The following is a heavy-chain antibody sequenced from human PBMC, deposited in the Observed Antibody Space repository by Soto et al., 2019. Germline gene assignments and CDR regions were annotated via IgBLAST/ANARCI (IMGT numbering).Heavy chain of an antibody. V-gene: IGHV2-26*01. CDR3: ARAQNLFGSSDWLDP. CDR1: GFSLNDAQVG. CDR2: ISSVDAK. D-gene: IGHD2-15*01. J-gene: IGHJ5*02. Sequence: ATLKESGPVLVKPTETLTLTCSVSGFSLNDAQVGVAWIRQTPGKALEWLALISSVDAKSYNPSLKTRLSISQDLSNSLVVLTVTNVSPVDTATYFCARAQNLFGSSDWLDPWGRGTLVTVSA.